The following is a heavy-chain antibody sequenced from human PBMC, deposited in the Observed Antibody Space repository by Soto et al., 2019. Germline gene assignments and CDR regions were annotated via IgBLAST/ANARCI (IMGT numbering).Heavy chain of an antibody. Sequence: QVQLVQSGAEVKKPGSSVKVSCKASGGTFGSYAINWVRQGPGQGLEWMGGIIPMLGQINYAQKFQGRVSITADDSTNTVYMELSGMRSEDTAVYYCARDEITATIRVMGINYYFYSGMDVWGQGTTVTVTS. J-gene: IGHJ6*02. D-gene: IGHD5-12*01. CDR1: GGTFGSYA. CDR3: ARDEITATIRVMGINYYFYSGMDV. CDR2: IIPMLGQI. V-gene: IGHV1-69*01.